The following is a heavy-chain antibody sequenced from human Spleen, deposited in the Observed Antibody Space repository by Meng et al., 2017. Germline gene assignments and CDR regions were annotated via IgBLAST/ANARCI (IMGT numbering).Heavy chain of an antibody. D-gene: IGHD5-18*01. CDR3: ARENGGYSYGYPVDIYGMDV. CDR1: GFTFSNAW. J-gene: IGHJ6*02. CDR2: MKSNVDGGTV. Sequence: GESLKISCAASGFTFSNAWMTWVRQAPGKGLEWIGRMKSNVDGGTVDYAAAVKGRFFISRDDSENTFYLQMNSLKTEDTAVYYCARENGGYSYGYPVDIYGMDVWGQGTTVTVSS. V-gene: IGHV3-15*01.